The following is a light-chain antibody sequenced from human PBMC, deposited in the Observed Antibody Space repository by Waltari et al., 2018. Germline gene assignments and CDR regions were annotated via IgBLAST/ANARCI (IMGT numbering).Light chain of an antibody. J-gene: IGLJ2*01. V-gene: IGLV2-8*01. CDR2: EVN. CDR3: SSYAGNKNAVV. CDR1: SSDLGSYNY. Sequence: QSALTQPPSASGSPGQSITISCSGTSSDLGSYNYVSWYQQFPGRAPKLIIYEVNKRPSGVPDRFSGAKSGNTASLTVSGLQAEDEADYYCSSYAGNKNAVVFGGGTQLTVL.